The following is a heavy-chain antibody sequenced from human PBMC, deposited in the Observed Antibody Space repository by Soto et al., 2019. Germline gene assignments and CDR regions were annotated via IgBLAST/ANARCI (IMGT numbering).Heavy chain of an antibody. CDR1: GYSIISGYY. CDR2: IYHSGST. J-gene: IGHJ4*02. V-gene: IGHV4-38-2*02. CDR3: AREDQGDYYGSGSYPSFDY. Sequence: SETLSLTCAVSGYSIISGYYLVLIRHPPGKVLEWIGSIYHSGSTYYNPSLKSRVTISVDTSKNQFSLKLSSVTAADTAVYYCAREDQGDYYGSGSYPSFDYWGQGTLVTVSS. D-gene: IGHD3-10*01.